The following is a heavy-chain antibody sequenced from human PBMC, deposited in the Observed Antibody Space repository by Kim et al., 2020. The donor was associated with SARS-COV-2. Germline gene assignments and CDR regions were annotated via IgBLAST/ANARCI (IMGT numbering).Heavy chain of an antibody. CDR2: INHSGST. J-gene: IGHJ4*01. CDR1: GGSFSGYY. CDR3: ARAGRQWLVRPLFYYCDY. D-gene: IGHD6-19*01. Sequence: SETLSLTCAVYGGSFSGYYWSWIRQPPGKGLEWIGEINHSGSTNYNPSLKSRVTISVDTSKNQFSLKLSSVTAADTAVDYCARAGRQWLVRPLFYYCDY. V-gene: IGHV4-34*01.